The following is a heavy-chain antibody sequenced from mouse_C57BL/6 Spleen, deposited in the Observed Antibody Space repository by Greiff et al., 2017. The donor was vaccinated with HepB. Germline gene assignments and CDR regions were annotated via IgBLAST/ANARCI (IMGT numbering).Heavy chain of an antibody. CDR1: GFNIKDDY. Sequence: VQLKQSGAELVRPGASVKLSCTASGFNIKDDYMHWVKQRPEQGLEWIGWIDPENGDTEYASKFQGKATITADTSSNTAYLQLSSLTSEDTAVYYCTTQIYYGNPYAMDYWGQGTSVTVSS. V-gene: IGHV14-4*01. D-gene: IGHD2-1*01. J-gene: IGHJ4*01. CDR3: TTQIYYGNPYAMDY. CDR2: IDPENGDT.